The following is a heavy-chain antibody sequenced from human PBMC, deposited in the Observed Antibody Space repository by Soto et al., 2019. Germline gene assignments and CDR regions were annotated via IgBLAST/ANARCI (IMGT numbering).Heavy chain of an antibody. V-gene: IGHV3-48*02. CDR2: FSPSGVTI. J-gene: IGHJ4*02. CDR3: VRGGTTVATIGDH. D-gene: IGHD4-17*01. CDR1: PSTLSRYG. Sequence: EVLLVESGGGLVQSGGSLRLSCPASPSTLSRYGMNWVRQLPGKGRGWFSFFSPSGVTIYYADSVRGRFTISRDNAKNSLFLQMNTLRDDDTAVYYCVRGGTTVATIGDHWGQGTLVTVSS.